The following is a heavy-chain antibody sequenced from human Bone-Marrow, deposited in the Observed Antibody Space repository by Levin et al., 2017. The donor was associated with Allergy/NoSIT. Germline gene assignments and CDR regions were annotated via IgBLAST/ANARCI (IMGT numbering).Heavy chain of an antibody. D-gene: IGHD1-1*01. V-gene: IGHV3-21*01. CDR2: ISSRGDQI. CDR3: AVYGNFYHYYMDV. J-gene: IGHJ6*03. Sequence: PGGSLRLFCAASGFTLRSYSLNWVRQAPGKGLEWVSSISSRGDQIDYADSVKGRFTISRDNAKNSLYLQMNSLRAEDTADYYCAVYGNFYHYYMDVWGKGTTVTVSS. CDR1: GFTLRSYS.